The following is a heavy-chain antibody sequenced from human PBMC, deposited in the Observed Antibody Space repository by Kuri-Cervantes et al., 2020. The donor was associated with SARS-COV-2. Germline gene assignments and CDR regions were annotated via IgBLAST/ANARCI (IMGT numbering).Heavy chain of an antibody. CDR3: ARDVCSGGSCYHYYMDV. J-gene: IGHJ6*03. CDR2: INPNSGGT. CDR1: GGTFSSYA. V-gene: IGHV1-2*02. Sequence: ASVKVSCKASGGTFSSYAISWVRQAPGQGLEWMGWINPNSGGTNYAQKFQGRVTMTRDTSISTAYMELSRLRSDDTAVYYCARDVCSGGSCYHYYMDVWGKGTTVTVSS. D-gene: IGHD2-15*01.